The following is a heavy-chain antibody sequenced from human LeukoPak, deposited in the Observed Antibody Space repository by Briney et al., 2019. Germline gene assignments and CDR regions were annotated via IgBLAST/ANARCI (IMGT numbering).Heavy chain of an antibody. CDR3: AGDRRTSGWYAS. D-gene: IGHD1-26*01. Sequence: GGSLRLSCAASGFTFSSYAMHRVRQAPGKGLEWVAVISYDGSNKYYADSVKGRFTLSRGNFENTVHLQMSSLTAEDTAVYYCAGDRRTSGWYASWGQGTLVTVSS. CDR1: GFTFSSYA. J-gene: IGHJ5*01. V-gene: IGHV3-30*14. CDR2: ISYDGSNK.